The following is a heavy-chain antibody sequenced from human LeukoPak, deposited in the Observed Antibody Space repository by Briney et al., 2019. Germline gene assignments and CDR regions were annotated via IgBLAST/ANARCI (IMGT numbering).Heavy chain of an antibody. CDR1: GFSFSTYG. Sequence: GGSLRLSCAASGFSFSTYGVQWDRHAPGRGLGWVAVIPPGGSPKYYADSVKGRFTISRDNSKNTLFLEMSRLRAEDTAVYYCAKDGGIAAAGTFDYWGQGTLVTVSS. J-gene: IGHJ4*02. CDR3: AKDGGIAAAGTFDY. CDR2: IPPGGSPK. V-gene: IGHV3-30*18. D-gene: IGHD6-13*01.